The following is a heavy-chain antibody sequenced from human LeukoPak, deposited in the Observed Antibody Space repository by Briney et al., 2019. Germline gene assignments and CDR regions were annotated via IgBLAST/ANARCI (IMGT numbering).Heavy chain of an antibody. Sequence: SETLSLTSTVSGGSISNYYWSWIRQPPGKGLEWIGCFYHSGSTNYNPSLKSRVTTSVDTSKNQFSLRLSSVTAADTAVYHCASTQQWLAFDYWGQGILVTVSS. D-gene: IGHD6-19*01. CDR2: FYHSGST. V-gene: IGHV4-59*01. CDR3: ASTQQWLAFDY. J-gene: IGHJ4*02. CDR1: GGSISNYY.